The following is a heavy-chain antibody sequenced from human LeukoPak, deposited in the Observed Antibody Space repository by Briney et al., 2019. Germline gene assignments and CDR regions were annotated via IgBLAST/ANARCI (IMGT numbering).Heavy chain of an antibody. V-gene: IGHV3-21*04. J-gene: IGHJ4*02. D-gene: IGHD3-16*01. Sequence: KPGGSLRLSCAASGFTFSSYSMNWVRQAPGKGLEWVSSISSSSSYIYYADSVKGRFTISRDNAKNSLYLQMNSLRAEDTAVYYCAKDGGSDIPYYFDYWGQGTLVTVSS. CDR1: GFTFSSYS. CDR2: ISSSSSYI. CDR3: AKDGGSDIPYYFDY.